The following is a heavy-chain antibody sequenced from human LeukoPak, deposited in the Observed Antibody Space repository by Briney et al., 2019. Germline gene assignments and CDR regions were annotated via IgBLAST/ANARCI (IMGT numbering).Heavy chain of an antibody. V-gene: IGHV4-31*11. Sequence: SETLSLTCAVYGGSFSGYYWSWIRQHPGKGLEWIGYIYYSGSTYYNPSLKSRVTISVDTSKNQFSLKLSSVTAADTAVYYCARASPYGSGSYDAFDIWGQGTMVTVSS. CDR2: IYYSGST. J-gene: IGHJ3*02. D-gene: IGHD3-10*01. CDR3: ARASPYGSGSYDAFDI. CDR1: GGSFSGYY.